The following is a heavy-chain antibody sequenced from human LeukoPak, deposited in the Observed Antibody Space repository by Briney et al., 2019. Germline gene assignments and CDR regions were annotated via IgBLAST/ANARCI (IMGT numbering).Heavy chain of an antibody. D-gene: IGHD4-17*01. CDR2: INHSGST. CDR1: GGSFSGYY. Sequence: KSSETLSLTCAVYGGSFSGYYWSWIRQPPGKGLEWIGEINHSGSTNYNPSLKSRVTISVDTSKNQFSLKLSSVTAADTAVYYCVRGRATVTWYYYYRYVCGKGKTVMVSS. CDR3: VRGRATVTWYYYYRYV. V-gene: IGHV4-34*01. J-gene: IGHJ6*03.